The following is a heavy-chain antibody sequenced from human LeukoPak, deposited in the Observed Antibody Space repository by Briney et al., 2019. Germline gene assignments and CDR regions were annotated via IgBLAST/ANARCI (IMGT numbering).Heavy chain of an antibody. CDR2: ISSNSNYI. J-gene: IGHJ6*03. D-gene: IGHD3-3*01. V-gene: IGHV3-21*01. CDR1: GFTFSSYI. Sequence: GGSLRLSCGASGFTFSSYIINWVRQAPGKGLEWVSSISSNSNYIYYADSVKGRFTISRDNAKNSLYLQMNSLRAEDTAVYYCARDGHGNFWRARRTYYMDVWGKGTTVTVSS. CDR3: ARDGHGNFWRARRTYYMDV.